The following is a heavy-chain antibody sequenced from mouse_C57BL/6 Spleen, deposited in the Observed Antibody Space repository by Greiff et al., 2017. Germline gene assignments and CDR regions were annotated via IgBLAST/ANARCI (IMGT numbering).Heavy chain of an antibody. CDR1: GFTFSSYA. CDR3: ARLIYSLDY. Sequence: EVQRVESGGGLVKPGGSLKLSCAASGFTFSSYAMSWVRQTPEKRLEWVATISDGGSYTYYPDNVKGRFTISRDNAKNNLYLQMSHLKSEDTAMYYCARLIYSLDYWGQGTTLTVSS. J-gene: IGHJ2*01. V-gene: IGHV5-4*01. CDR2: ISDGGSYT. D-gene: IGHD2-1*01.